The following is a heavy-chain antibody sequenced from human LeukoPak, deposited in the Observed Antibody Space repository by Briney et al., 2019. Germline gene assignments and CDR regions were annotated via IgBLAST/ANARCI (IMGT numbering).Heavy chain of an antibody. Sequence: GGSLRLSCAASGFTFSDYYMSWIRQAPGKGLEWVSYISSSGSTIYYADSVKGRFTISRDNAKNPLYLQMNSLRAEDTAVYYCARDLDDYYNYYYMDVWGKGTTVTVSS. J-gene: IGHJ6*03. D-gene: IGHD1-1*01. V-gene: IGHV3-11*01. CDR3: ARDLDDYYNYYYMDV. CDR2: ISSSGSTI. CDR1: GFTFSDYY.